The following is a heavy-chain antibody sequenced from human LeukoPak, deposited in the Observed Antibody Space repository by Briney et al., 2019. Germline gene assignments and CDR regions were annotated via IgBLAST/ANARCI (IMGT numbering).Heavy chain of an antibody. CDR3: ARAPPMLYADYYGMDV. J-gene: IGHJ6*02. CDR2: ISYDGSNK. Sequence: GGSLRLSCAASGFTFSSYAMHWVRQAPGKGLEWVAVISYDGSNKYYADSVKGRFTISRDNSKNTLYPQMNSLRAGDTAVYYCARAPPMLYADYYGMDVWGQGTTVTVSS. CDR1: GFTFSSYA. D-gene: IGHD2-8*01. V-gene: IGHV3-30-3*01.